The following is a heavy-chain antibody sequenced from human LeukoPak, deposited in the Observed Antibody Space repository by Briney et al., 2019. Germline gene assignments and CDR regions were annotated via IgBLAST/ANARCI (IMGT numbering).Heavy chain of an antibody. CDR3: ARDPYGDIDY. CDR1: GFTFSDTW. J-gene: IGHJ4*02. V-gene: IGHV3-74*01. Sequence: GGSPRLSCAASGFTFSDTWMHWVRQAPGEGLVWVSRIRSDGSDTRYAESVKGRFTISRDNAKNTLYLQMNSLRAEDTAVYYCARDPYGDIDYWGQGTLVTVSS. CDR2: IRSDGSDT. D-gene: IGHD4-17*01.